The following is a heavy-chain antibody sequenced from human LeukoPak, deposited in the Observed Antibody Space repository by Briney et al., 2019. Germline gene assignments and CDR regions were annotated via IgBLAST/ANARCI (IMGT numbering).Heavy chain of an antibody. D-gene: IGHD5-18*01. V-gene: IGHV3-30*02. CDR3: AKDPYSYGSYFDY. Sequence: GGSLRLSCAASGFTFSGCGMHWVRQAPGKGLEWVAFIWYDGRDKYYTDSVKGRFTISRDNSKNTLYLQMNSLRAEDTAMHYCAKDPYSYGSYFDYWGQGTLVTVSS. CDR1: GFTFSGCG. J-gene: IGHJ4*02. CDR2: IWYDGRDK.